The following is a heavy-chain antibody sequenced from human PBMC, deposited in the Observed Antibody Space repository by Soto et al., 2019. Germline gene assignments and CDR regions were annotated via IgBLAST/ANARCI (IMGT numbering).Heavy chain of an antibody. CDR1: GFTFSSYA. CDR2: ISGSGGST. V-gene: IGHV3-23*01. J-gene: IGHJ3*02. CDR3: AKVDGCAFDI. Sequence: EVPLLESGGGLVQPGGSLRLSCAASGFTFSSYAISWVRQAPGKGLEWVSAISGSGGSTYYADSVKGRFTISRDNSKNTLYLQMNRLRAEDTAVYYCAKVDGCAFDIWGQGTMVTVSS.